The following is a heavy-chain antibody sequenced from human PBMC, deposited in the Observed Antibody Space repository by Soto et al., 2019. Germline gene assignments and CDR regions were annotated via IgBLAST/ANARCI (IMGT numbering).Heavy chain of an antibody. V-gene: IGHV3-48*01. J-gene: IGHJ4*02. D-gene: IGHD3-22*01. Sequence: GGSLRLSCAASGFTFSSYKMNWVRQAPGKGLEWVSYISSSGSTIYYADSVKGRFTISRDNAKNSLYLQMNSLRAEDTAVYYCARLAYYYDSHKTDYWGQGTLVTVSS. CDR2: ISSSGSTI. CDR3: ARLAYYYDSHKTDY. CDR1: GFTFSSYK.